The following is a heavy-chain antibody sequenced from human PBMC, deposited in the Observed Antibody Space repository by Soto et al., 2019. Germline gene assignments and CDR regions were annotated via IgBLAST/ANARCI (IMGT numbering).Heavy chain of an antibody. CDR3: ARGLGGRMDD. V-gene: IGHV1-69*08. Sequence: QVQLVQSGAEVKKPGSSVSVSCKASGPIFRSYTISWVRQAPGQGLEWMGRIIPILGETNSAQKFQGRVTITADKSKNTAYMQLNSLRLEDTAVYYCARGLGGRMDDWGQGTTVTVSS. CDR1: GPIFRSYT. D-gene: IGHD3-16*01. J-gene: IGHJ6*02. CDR2: IIPILGET.